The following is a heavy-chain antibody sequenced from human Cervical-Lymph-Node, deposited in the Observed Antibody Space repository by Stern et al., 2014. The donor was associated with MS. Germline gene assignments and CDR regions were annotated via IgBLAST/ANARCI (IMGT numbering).Heavy chain of an antibody. D-gene: IGHD2-15*01. CDR2: IYPGDSDT. J-gene: IGHJ6*02. Sequence: EVQLVESGAEVKKPGESLKISCKGSGYIFTSYWIGWVRQMPGKGLEWMGSIYPGDSDTRYGPSFPGQVTISADNSISTAYLQWSSLKASDTAIYYCARTGYCSGGSCYSDYYYGMDVWGQGTTVTVSS. CDR1: GYIFTSYW. CDR3: ARTGYCSGGSCYSDYYYGMDV. V-gene: IGHV5-51*01.